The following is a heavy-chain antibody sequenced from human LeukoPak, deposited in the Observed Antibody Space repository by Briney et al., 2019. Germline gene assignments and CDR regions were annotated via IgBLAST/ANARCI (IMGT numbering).Heavy chain of an antibody. CDR1: GLTLSTYG. D-gene: IGHD2-2*01. CDR2: ISYDGSNK. J-gene: IGHJ4*02. CDR3: AKDSAGRYCSITTCNFFDY. V-gene: IGHV3-30*18. Sequence: PGRSLRLSCAGSGLTLSTYGMHWVRQAPGKGLEWVALISYDGSNKYYADSVKGRFTISRDTSKNTLYLQMNSLRAEDTAVYYCAKDSAGRYCSITTCNFFDYWGQGTLVTVS.